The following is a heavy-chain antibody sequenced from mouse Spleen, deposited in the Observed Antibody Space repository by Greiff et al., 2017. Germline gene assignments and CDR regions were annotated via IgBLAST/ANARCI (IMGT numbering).Heavy chain of an antibody. J-gene: IGHJ1*01. D-gene: IGHD2-3*01. CDR2: INPSNGGT. Sequence: QVQLQQSGTELVKPGTSVKLSCKASGYAFTTYWMHWVKQRPGQGLEWIGNINPSNGGTNYNEKFKSKATLTVDKSSSTAYMQLSSLTSEDSAVYYCARDDGYYYPYWYFDVWGAGTTVTVSS. CDR1: GYAFTTYW. CDR3: ARDDGYYYPYWYFDV. V-gene: IGHV1-53*01.